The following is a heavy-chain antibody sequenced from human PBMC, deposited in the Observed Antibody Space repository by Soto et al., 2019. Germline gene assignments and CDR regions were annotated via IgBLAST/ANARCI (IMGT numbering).Heavy chain of an antibody. V-gene: IGHV1-8*01. CDR2: MNPNSGNT. Sequence: ASVKVSCKASGYTFTNYDINWVRQATGQGLEWMGWMNPNSGNTGYAQKFQGRVTMTRDTSMRTAYMELSSLRSEDTAVYYCARDLEGWPDYWGQGTLVTVSS. CDR1: GYTFTNYD. J-gene: IGHJ4*02. D-gene: IGHD2-15*01. CDR3: ARDLEGWPDY.